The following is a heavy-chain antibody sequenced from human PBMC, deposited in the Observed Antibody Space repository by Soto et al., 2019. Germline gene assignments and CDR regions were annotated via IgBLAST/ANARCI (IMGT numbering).Heavy chain of an antibody. V-gene: IGHV3-30*18. CDR3: AKGAARFCSSTSCYKYRYYYMDV. D-gene: IGHD2-2*02. Sequence: QVQLVESGLGVVQPGRSLRLSCAASGFTFSSYGMHWVRQAPGKGLEWFAVISYDGSNKYYADSVKGRFTISRDNSKNTLYLQMNSLRAEDTAVYYCAKGAARFCSSTSCYKYRYYYMDVWGKGTTVTVSS. CDR1: GFTFSSYG. J-gene: IGHJ6*03. CDR2: ISYDGSNK.